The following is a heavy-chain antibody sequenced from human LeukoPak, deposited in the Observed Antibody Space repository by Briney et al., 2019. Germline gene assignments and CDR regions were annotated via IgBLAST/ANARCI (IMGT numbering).Heavy chain of an antibody. V-gene: IGHV3-48*02. CDR3: ATSGSYSSGDFDY. CDR1: GFTFSTYG. CDR2: INGTTITI. Sequence: PGGSLTLSCAASGFTFSTYGMNWVRQAPGKGLEWLSSINGTTITIYYADFVKGRFTISRDNAKNSLYLQMSGLRDEDTAIYYCATSGSYSSGDFDYWGQGTLVTVSS. J-gene: IGHJ4*02. D-gene: IGHD3-10*01.